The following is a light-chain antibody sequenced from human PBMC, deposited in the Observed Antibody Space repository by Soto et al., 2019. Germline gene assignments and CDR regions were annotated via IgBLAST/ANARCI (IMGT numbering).Light chain of an antibody. CDR1: QSVSSSF. CDR3: QQYGSSPLT. J-gene: IGKJ4*01. V-gene: IGKV3-20*01. Sequence: EIVLTQSPGTLSLSPGERATLSCRASQSVSSSFLAWYQQKPGQAPRLLIYGASSRATGIPDRFSGSGSGTDLTLTISRLEPEDVGVYYCQQYGSSPLTFGGGTKVEIK. CDR2: GAS.